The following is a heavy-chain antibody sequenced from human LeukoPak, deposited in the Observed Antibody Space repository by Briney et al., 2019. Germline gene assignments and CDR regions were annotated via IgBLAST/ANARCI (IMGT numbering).Heavy chain of an antibody. CDR2: ISSSGSTI. V-gene: IGHV3-11*04. J-gene: IGHJ5*02. Sequence: GGSLRLSCAASGFTFSDYYMSWIRQAPGKGLGWVSYISSSGSTIYYADSVKGRFTISRDNSKNTLYLQMNSLRAEDTAVYYCARGRELIAAGRGFDPWGQGTLVTVSS. CDR1: GFTFSDYY. CDR3: ARGRELIAAGRGFDP. D-gene: IGHD6-13*01.